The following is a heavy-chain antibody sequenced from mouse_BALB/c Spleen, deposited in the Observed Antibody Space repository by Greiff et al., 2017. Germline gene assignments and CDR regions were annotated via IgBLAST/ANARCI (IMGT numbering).Heavy chain of an antibody. D-gene: IGHD2-1*01. V-gene: IGHV1-4*01. Sequence: QVQLQQSGAALARPGASVSMSCTASGYTFPSYTMHWVKQRPGQGLEWIGYINPSSGYTNYNQKFTDKATLTADKSSSTAYMQLSSLTSEDSAVYYCARFVTGFYARDYWGQGTAVTVSS. CDR1: GYTFPSYT. CDR2: INPSSGYT. J-gene: IGHJ4*01. CDR3: ARFVTGFYARDY.